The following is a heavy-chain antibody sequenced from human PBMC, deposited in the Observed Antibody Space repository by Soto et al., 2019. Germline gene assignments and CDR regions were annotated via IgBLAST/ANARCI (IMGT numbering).Heavy chain of an antibody. CDR1: GFTFSGYI. Sequence: GGSLRLSCAASGFTFSGYIMNWVRQSPGKGLEWVSSISSSSSYIYYADSVKGRFTISRDNAKNSLYLQMNSLRAEDTAVYYCARDLSQLLWFGESPGHDAFDIWGQGTMVTVSS. CDR2: ISSSSSYI. CDR3: ARDLSQLLWFGESPGHDAFDI. V-gene: IGHV3-21*01. J-gene: IGHJ3*02. D-gene: IGHD3-10*01.